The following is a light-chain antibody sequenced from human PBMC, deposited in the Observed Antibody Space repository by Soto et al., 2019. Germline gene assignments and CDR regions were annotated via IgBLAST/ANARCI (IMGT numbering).Light chain of an antibody. CDR1: QSISTW. Sequence: DIQMTQSPSTLSASVGDRVTITCRASQSISTWLAWYQQKPGKAPILLIYKASNLESGVPSRFGGSGSGTEFTLTISSLQPDDFAGYYCQQYNSYPWTFGQGTKVEIK. CDR3: QQYNSYPWT. J-gene: IGKJ1*01. V-gene: IGKV1-5*03. CDR2: KAS.